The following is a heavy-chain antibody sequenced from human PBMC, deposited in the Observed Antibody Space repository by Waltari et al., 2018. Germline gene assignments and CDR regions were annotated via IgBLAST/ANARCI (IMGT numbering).Heavy chain of an antibody. J-gene: IGHJ6*02. V-gene: IGHV3-72*01. D-gene: IGHD1-1*01. CDR3: ARSYTGSPIDV. CDR2: SRNRAYGYTT. Sequence: EVELVASGGDLVQPGGSLRLSCAASGYTVSDYYIDWVRQAPGKGLEWVGRSRNRAYGYTTVYAAAVGGRSTISRDDSKKSVYLQMSSLNTEDTAIYFCARSYTGSPIDVWGQGTTVTVSS. CDR1: GYTVSDYY.